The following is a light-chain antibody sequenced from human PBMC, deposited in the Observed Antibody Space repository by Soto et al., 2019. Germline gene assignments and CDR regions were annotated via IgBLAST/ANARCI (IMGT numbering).Light chain of an antibody. J-gene: IGLJ1*01. CDR2: EVS. CDR1: SSDIGGYNY. Sequence: QSALTQPASVSGSPGQSITISCTGSSSDIGGYNYVSWYQQLPGKAPKLMLYEVSNRPSGVSHRFSGSKSGNTASLTISGLQADDEADYYCSSYTSGTTLCVFGSGTKLTVL. CDR3: SSYTSGTTLCV. V-gene: IGLV2-14*01.